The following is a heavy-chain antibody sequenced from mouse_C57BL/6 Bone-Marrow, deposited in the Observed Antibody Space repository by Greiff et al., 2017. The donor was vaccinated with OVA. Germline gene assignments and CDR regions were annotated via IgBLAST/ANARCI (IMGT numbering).Heavy chain of an antibody. Sequence: VQLQQSGPELVKPGASVKISCKASGYSFTDYNMNWVKQSNGKSLEWIGVINPNYGTASYNQKFKGKATLTVDQSSSTAYMQLNSLTSEDSAVYYCARRYYGSSYLYFDYWGQGTTLTVSS. V-gene: IGHV1-39*01. CDR2: INPNYGTA. CDR1: GYSFTDYN. J-gene: IGHJ2*01. CDR3: ARRYYGSSYLYFDY. D-gene: IGHD1-1*01.